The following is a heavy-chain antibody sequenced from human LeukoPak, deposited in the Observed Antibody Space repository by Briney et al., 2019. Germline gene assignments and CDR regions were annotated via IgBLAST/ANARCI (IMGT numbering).Heavy chain of an antibody. V-gene: IGHV4-4*02. J-gene: IGHJ4*02. Sequence: SETLSLTCGVFGGSISSENWWNWVRQPPGKGLEWIGETYHTGHINYNPSLKSRVTISMDKSKNQLYLKVTSVTAADTAVYYCARGGGYYFDYWGQGILVAVSS. CDR2: TYHTGHI. CDR1: GGSISSENW. CDR3: ARGGGYYFDY. D-gene: IGHD5-12*01.